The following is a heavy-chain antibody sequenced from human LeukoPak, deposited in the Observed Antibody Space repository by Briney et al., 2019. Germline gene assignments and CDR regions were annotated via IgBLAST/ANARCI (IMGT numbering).Heavy chain of an antibody. Sequence: GGSLRLSCAASGFTFSRYWMHWVRQAPGKGLVWVSRINTDGTSSSYADFVKGRFTISRDNSKNTLYLQMNSLRAEDTAVYYCVREPLDDYGGNTDAFDIWGQGTMGTVSS. CDR1: GFTFSRYW. J-gene: IGHJ3*02. D-gene: IGHD4-23*01. CDR3: VREPLDDYGGNTDAFDI. CDR2: INTDGTSS. V-gene: IGHV3-74*01.